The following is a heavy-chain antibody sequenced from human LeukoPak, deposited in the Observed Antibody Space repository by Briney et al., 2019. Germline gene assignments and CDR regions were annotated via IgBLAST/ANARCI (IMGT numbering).Heavy chain of an antibody. CDR1: GFTFSSYG. CDR3: AREVIVVVPAATPYYYGMDV. V-gene: IGHV3-30*03. Sequence: GGSLRLSCAASGFTFSSYGMHWVRQAPGKGLEWVAVISYDGSNKYYADSVKGRFTISRDNSKNTLYLQMNSLRAEDTAVYYCAREVIVVVPAATPYYYGMDVWGQGATVTVSS. CDR2: ISYDGSNK. J-gene: IGHJ6*02. D-gene: IGHD2-2*01.